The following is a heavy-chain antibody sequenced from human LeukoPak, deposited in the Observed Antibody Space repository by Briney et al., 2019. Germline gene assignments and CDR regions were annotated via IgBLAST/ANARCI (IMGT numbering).Heavy chain of an antibody. D-gene: IGHD6-6*01. CDR3: ARGGIAARFAY. Sequence: GGSLRLPCAASGFTFSSYEMNWVRQAPGKGLEWVSYISSGSSSIFYADSVKGRFTISRDNAKNSLYLQMNSLRVEDTAVYYCARGGIAARFAYWGQGTLVTVSS. V-gene: IGHV3-48*03. CDR2: ISSGSSSI. CDR1: GFTFSSYE. J-gene: IGHJ4*02.